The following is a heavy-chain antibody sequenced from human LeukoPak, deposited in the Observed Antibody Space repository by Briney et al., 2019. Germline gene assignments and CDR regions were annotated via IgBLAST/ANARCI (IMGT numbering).Heavy chain of an antibody. V-gene: IGHV1-69*01. CDR2: IIPILGTA. J-gene: IGHJ4*02. Sequence: ASVKVSCKASGGTFSSYAISWVRQAPGQGLEWMGGIIPILGTANYAQKFQGRVTITADESTSTAYMELSSLRSEDTAVYYCARAASGGWYEASAYWGQGTLVTVSS. D-gene: IGHD6-19*01. CDR1: GGTFSSYA. CDR3: ARAASGGWYEASAY.